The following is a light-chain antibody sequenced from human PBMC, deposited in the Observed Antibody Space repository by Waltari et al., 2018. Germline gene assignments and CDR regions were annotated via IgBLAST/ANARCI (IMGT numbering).Light chain of an antibody. J-gene: IGKJ1*01. Sequence: ELVLTQSPGTLSLSPGERATLSCRASQSVSSNTLAWYQHKPGQAPRLLIFGASSRATGIPDRFSGSGSGTEFALTISRLEPEDFAVYYCQDYGGSRTFGQGTKVEIK. CDR2: GAS. V-gene: IGKV3-20*01. CDR1: QSVSSNT. CDR3: QDYGGSRT.